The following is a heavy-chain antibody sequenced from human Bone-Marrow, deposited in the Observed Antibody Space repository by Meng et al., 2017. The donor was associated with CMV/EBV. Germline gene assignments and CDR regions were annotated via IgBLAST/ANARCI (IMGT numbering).Heavy chain of an antibody. CDR1: GFTFSSYW. V-gene: IGHV3-74*01. J-gene: IGHJ6*02. D-gene: IGHD2-2*01. CDR3: ARDTIVEVPAAIPHYGMDV. CDR2: INSDGSST. Sequence: GGSLRLSCAASGFTFSSYWMHWVRQAPGKGLVWVSRINSDGSSTSYADSVKGRFTISRDNAKNTLYLQMNSLRAEDTAVYYCARDTIVEVPAAIPHYGMDVWGQGTTVTVYS.